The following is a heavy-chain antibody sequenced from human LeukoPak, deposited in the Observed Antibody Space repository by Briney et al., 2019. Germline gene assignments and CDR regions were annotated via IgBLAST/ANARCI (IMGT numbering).Heavy chain of an antibody. CDR2: IYHSGST. CDR1: GGSISSSNW. D-gene: IGHD2-15*01. CDR3: AREGCSGGSCYYYYGMDV. J-gene: IGHJ6*02. Sequence: SGTLSLTCAVSGGSISSSNWWSWVRQPPGKGLEWIGEIYHSGSTNYNPSLKSRVTISVEKSKNQFSLKLSSVTAADTAVYYCAREGCSGGSCYYYYGMDVWGQGTTVTVSS. V-gene: IGHV4-4*02.